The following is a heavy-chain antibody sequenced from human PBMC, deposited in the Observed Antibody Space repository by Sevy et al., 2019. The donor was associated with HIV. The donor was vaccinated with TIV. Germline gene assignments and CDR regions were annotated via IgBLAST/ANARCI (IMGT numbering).Heavy chain of an antibody. CDR1: GFTFSSYS. CDR3: ARDLREYSSSSKYYFDY. J-gene: IGHJ4*02. D-gene: IGHD6-6*01. Sequence: GGSLRLSCAASGFTFSSYSMNWVRQAPGKGLEWVSSISSSNNYIYYADSLKGRFTISRDNAKNSLYLQMNSLRVEDTAVYYCARDLREYSSSSKYYFDYWGQGILVTISS. CDR2: ISSSNNYI. V-gene: IGHV3-21*01.